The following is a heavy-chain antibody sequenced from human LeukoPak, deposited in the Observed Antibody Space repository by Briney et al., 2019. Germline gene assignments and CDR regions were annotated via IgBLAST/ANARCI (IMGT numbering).Heavy chain of an antibody. CDR1: GGSISGGSYY. V-gene: IGHV4-39*01. D-gene: IGHD3-10*01. Sequence: TSETLSLTCSDSGGSISGGSYYWGWPRHPQGKGLEWIGSICFSGRTYSNPPLRSRVTISVDTSKNQFSLKLSSVTAADTAVYYGARHADSGFGQLAFDYWGQGTLVTVSS. CDR2: ICFSGRT. J-gene: IGHJ4*02. CDR3: ARHADSGFGQLAFDY.